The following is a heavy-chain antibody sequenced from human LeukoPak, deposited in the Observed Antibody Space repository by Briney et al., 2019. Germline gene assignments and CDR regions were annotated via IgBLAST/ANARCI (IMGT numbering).Heavy chain of an antibody. CDR1: GFTVSSNY. CDR2: IYSGGST. Sequence: GGSLRLSCAASGFTVSSNYMSWVRQAPGKGLEWVSVIYSGGSTYYADSVKGRFTISRDNSKNTLYLQMNSLRAEDTAVYYCARGNYYGSGSYHNWFDPWGQGTLVTVSS. V-gene: IGHV3-53*01. D-gene: IGHD3-10*01. J-gene: IGHJ5*02. CDR3: ARGNYYGSGSYHNWFDP.